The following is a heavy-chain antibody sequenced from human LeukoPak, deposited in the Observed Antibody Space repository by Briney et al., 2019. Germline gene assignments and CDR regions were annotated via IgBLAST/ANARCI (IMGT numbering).Heavy chain of an antibody. CDR3: ARTYYSNYVHYIDY. V-gene: IGHV3-30*02. CDR2: IRYDGTNK. J-gene: IGHJ4*02. CDR1: GFTFSSYA. Sequence: GGSLRLSCAASGFTFSSYAMHRVCQAPGKGLEWVAFIRYDGTNKYYADSVKGRFTISRDNSKNTLYLQMNSLRAEDTAVYYCARTYYSNYVHYIDYWGQGTLVTVSS. D-gene: IGHD4-11*01.